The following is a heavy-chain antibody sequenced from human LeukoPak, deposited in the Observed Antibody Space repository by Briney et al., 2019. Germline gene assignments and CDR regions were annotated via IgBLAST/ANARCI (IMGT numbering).Heavy chain of an antibody. Sequence: SVKVSCKASGGTFSSYAISWVRQAPGQGLEWMGRIIPILGIANYAQKFQGRVTITADKSTSTAYMELSSLRSEDTAVYYCARSRGRYSSGWVDTAFDIWGQGTMVTVSS. V-gene: IGHV1-69*04. CDR3: ARSRGRYSSGWVDTAFDI. D-gene: IGHD6-19*01. CDR1: GGTFSSYA. J-gene: IGHJ3*02. CDR2: IIPILGIA.